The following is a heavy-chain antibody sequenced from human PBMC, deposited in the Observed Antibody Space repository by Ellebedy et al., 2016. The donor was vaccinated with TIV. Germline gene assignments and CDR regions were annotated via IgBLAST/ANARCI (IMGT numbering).Heavy chain of an antibody. CDR2: IKSDGST. D-gene: IGHD3-10*01. CDR1: GFTFSTYW. V-gene: IGHV3-74*01. J-gene: IGHJ4*02. Sequence: GESLKISCAASGFTFSTYWMHWVRQAPGKGLVWVSRIKSDGSTSYADSVQGRFTISRDNAKNTLYLQMNSLRADDTAVYYCAREAGFRDLDFWGQGALVTVSS. CDR3: AREAGFRDLDF.